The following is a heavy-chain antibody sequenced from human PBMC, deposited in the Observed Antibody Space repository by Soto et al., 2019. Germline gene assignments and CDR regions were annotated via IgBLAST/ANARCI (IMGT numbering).Heavy chain of an antibody. V-gene: IGHV4-59*08. Sequence: SETLSLTCTVSGGSISSYYWSWIRQTPGKGLEWIGHIFYTGITKYNSSLRSRVTISLDTSKAQFSLTLKSVTAADTAVYYCARRGFGLFYYGTSGSPDFYYYNMDVWGQGTTVTVSS. D-gene: IGHD3-22*01. CDR1: GGSISSYY. CDR3: ARRGFGLFYYGTSGSPDFYYYNMDV. J-gene: IGHJ6*03. CDR2: IFYTGIT.